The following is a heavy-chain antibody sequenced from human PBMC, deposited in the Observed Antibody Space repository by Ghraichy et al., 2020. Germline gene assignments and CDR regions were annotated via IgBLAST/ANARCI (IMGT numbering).Heavy chain of an antibody. CDR1: GFTFSSYS. Sequence: GESLNISCAASGFTFSSYSMNWVRQAPGKGLEWVSYIGSGGSSIYYADSVKGQFTISRDNAKNSVYLDMNSLRAEDTALYYCARDGCSGRTCSFYNWGQGALVTVSS. V-gene: IGHV3-48*04. D-gene: IGHD2-15*01. J-gene: IGHJ4*02. CDR2: IGSGGSSI. CDR3: ARDGCSGRTCSFYN.